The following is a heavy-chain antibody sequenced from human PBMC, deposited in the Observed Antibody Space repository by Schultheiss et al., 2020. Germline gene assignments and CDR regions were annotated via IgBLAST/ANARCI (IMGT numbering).Heavy chain of an antibody. CDR2: INHSGST. D-gene: IGHD6-19*01. CDR3: AKDRIAVAGTVSLVVVKPKYYYYYYGMDV. CDR1: GGSISSSSYY. V-gene: IGHV4-39*07. Sequence: SATLSLTCTVSGGSISSSSYYWGWIRQPPGKGLEWIGEINHSGSTNYNPSLKSRVTISVDTSKNQFSLKLSSLTAADAAVYYCAKDRIAVAGTVSLVVVKPKYYYYYYGMDVWGQGATGTVA. J-gene: IGHJ6*02.